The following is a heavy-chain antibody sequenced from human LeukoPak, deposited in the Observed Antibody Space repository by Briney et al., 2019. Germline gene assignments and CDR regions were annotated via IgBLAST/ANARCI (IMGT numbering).Heavy chain of an antibody. J-gene: IGHJ4*02. CDR1: GFTFSIYA. D-gene: IGHD7-27*01. CDR2: ISWNGGST. CDR3: AKAQNWAFDY. Sequence: PGGSLRLSCAASGFTFSIYAMSWVRQAPGKGLEWVSLISWNGGSTYYADSVKGRFTISRDNSKNSLYLQMNSLRPEDTALYYCAKAQNWAFDYWGQGTLVTVSS. V-gene: IGHV3-43D*04.